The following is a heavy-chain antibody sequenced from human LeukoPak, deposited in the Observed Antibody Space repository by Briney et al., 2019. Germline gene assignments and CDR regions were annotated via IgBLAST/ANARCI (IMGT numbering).Heavy chain of an antibody. CDR2: IYTSGST. CDR1: GGSISSYY. V-gene: IGHV4-4*07. D-gene: IGHD6-19*01. CDR3: ARDWPSLMDSSGWYDAFDI. J-gene: IGHJ3*02. Sequence: SETLSLTCTVSGGSISSYYWSWIRQPAGKGLEWMGRIYTSGSTNYNPSLKSRVTMSVDTSKNQFSLKLSSVTAADTAVYYCARDWPSLMDSSGWYDAFDIWGQGTMVTVSS.